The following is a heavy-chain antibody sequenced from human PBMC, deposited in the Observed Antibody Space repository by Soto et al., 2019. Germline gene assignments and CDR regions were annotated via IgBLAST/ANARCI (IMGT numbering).Heavy chain of an antibody. D-gene: IGHD6-13*01. Sequence: GASVKVSCKASGGTFSSYTISXVXXXXXQGLEWMGRIIPILGIANYAQKFQGRVTITADKSTSTAYMELSSLRSEDTAVYYCARGYSSSPSVPATLDYWGQGTLVTVSS. CDR3: ARGYSSSPSVPATLDY. V-gene: IGHV1-69*02. CDR1: GGTFSSYT. CDR2: IIPILGIA. J-gene: IGHJ4*02.